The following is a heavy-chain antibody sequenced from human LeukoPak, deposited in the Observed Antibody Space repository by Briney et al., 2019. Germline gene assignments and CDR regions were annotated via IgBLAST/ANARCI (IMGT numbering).Heavy chain of an antibody. CDR2: ISSSSSTI. CDR3: ARDGVVVVAATTEPWGNWFDP. Sequence: GGSLRLSCAASGFTFSSYSTNWVRQAPGKGLEWVSYISSSSSTIYYADSVKGRFTISRDNAKNSLYLQMNSLRAEDTAVYYCARDGVVVVAATTEPWGNWFDPWGQGTLVTVSS. D-gene: IGHD2-15*01. CDR1: GFTFSSYS. J-gene: IGHJ5*02. V-gene: IGHV3-48*04.